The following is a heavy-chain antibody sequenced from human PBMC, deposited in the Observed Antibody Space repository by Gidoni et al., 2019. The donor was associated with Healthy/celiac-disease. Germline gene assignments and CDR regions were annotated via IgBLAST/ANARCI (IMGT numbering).Heavy chain of an antibody. CDR2: IIPIFGTA. CDR1: GGTFSSYA. Sequence: QLQLVQSGAEVKKPGSSVKVSCKASGGTFSSYAISGVRQAHGQGIEWMGGIIPIFGTANYAQKFQGRVTIAADESTSTAYMELSSLRSEDTAVYYCARGQRGTVTTHYYFDYRGQGTLVTVSS. V-gene: IGHV1-69*01. CDR3: ARGQRGTVTTHYYFDY. D-gene: IGHD4-17*01. J-gene: IGHJ4*02.